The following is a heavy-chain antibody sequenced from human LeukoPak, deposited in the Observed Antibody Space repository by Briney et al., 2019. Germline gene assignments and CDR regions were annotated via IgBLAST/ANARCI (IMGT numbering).Heavy chain of an antibody. V-gene: IGHV1-46*01. Sequence: VASVKVSCKASGSTFTSYYMHWVRQAPGQGLEWMGIINPSGDSTNYAQKFKGRVTMTRDTSTSTVYMELSSLRSEDTAVYYCARGAYCSSTSFYHPASLKDYWGQGTLVTVSS. CDR3: ARGAYCSSTSFYHPASLKDY. J-gene: IGHJ4*02. CDR1: GSTFTSYY. D-gene: IGHD2-2*01. CDR2: INPSGDST.